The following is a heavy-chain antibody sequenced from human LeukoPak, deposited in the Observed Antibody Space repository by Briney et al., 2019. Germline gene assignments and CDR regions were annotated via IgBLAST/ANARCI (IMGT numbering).Heavy chain of an antibody. CDR1: GFTFMSYE. CDR3: ARRYCSSTSGLPAY. V-gene: IGHV3-48*03. J-gene: IGHJ4*02. D-gene: IGHD2-2*01. CDR2: ISSSGSTI. Sequence: AGGSLRPSCAASGFTFMSYEVNWARQAPGKGLEWVSYISSSGSTIYYADSVKGRFTISIDNAKNSLYLQMSSLRAEDTAVYYCARRYCSSTSGLPAYLGQGTLVTVSS.